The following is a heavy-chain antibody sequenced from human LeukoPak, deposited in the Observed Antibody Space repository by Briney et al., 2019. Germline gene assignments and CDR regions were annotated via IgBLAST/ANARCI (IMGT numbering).Heavy chain of an antibody. Sequence: GGSLRLSCAASGFIFSSYWMHWVRQAPGKGLVWVSHINNDGSSTNYADSVKGRFTISRDNAKNTLYLQMNSLRAEDTALYYCARDLSISILDYWGQGTLVTVSS. J-gene: IGHJ4*02. CDR2: INNDGSST. CDR1: GFIFSSYW. V-gene: IGHV3-74*01. D-gene: IGHD2-21*01. CDR3: ARDLSISILDY.